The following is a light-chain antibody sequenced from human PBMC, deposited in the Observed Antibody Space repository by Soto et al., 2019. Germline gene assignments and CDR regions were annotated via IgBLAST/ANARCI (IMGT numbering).Light chain of an antibody. J-gene: IGLJ2*01. CDR1: SNDIGGYNY. CDR2: EVS. Sequence: QSALTQPASVSESPGQSITLSCTGTSNDIGGYNYVSWYQHHPGKAPKLMIYEVSNRPSGVSHRFSGSKSGNTASLTISGLQAEDEADYYCSSYTGSSTVVFGGGTQLTVL. CDR3: SSYTGSSTVV. V-gene: IGLV2-14*01.